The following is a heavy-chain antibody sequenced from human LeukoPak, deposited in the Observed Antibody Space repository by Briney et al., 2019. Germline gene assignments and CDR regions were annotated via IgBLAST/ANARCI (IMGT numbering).Heavy chain of an antibody. V-gene: IGHV4-38-2*02. D-gene: IGHD5-18*01. J-gene: IGHJ4*02. CDR1: GYSISSGYY. CDR3: ARVGYGYYFDY. CDR2: IYHSGST. Sequence: SETLSLTCTVSGYSISSGYYWGWIRQPPGKGLEWIGSIYHSGSTYYSPSLKSRVTISVDTSKNQFSLKLSSVTAADTAVYYCARVGYGYYFDYWGQGTLVTVSS.